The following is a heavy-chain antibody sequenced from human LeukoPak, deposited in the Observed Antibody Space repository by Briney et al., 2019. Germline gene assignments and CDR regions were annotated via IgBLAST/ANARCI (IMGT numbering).Heavy chain of an antibody. CDR1: GFTFSSYG. CDR2: ISYDGSNK. D-gene: IGHD1-26*01. J-gene: IGHJ6*02. V-gene: IGHV3-30*18. CDR3: AKSGGYYYYGMDV. Sequence: GGSLRLSCAASGFTFSSYGMHWVRQAPGNGLEWVAVISYDGSNKYYADSVKGRFTISRDNSKNTLYLQMNSLRAEDTAVYYCAKSGGYYYYGMDVWGQGTTVTVSS.